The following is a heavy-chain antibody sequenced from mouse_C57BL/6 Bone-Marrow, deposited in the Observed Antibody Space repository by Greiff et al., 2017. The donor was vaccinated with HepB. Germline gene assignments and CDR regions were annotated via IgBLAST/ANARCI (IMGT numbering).Heavy chain of an antibody. Sequence: VQLQQSGPVLVKPGASVKMSCKASGYTFTDYYMNWVKQSHGKSLEWIGVINPYNGGTSYNQKFKGKATLTVDKSSSTAYMELNSLTSEDSAVYYCARPYPTVVPYYFDYWGQGTTLTVSS. J-gene: IGHJ2*01. D-gene: IGHD1-1*01. CDR2: INPYNGGT. CDR3: ARPYPTVVPYYFDY. CDR1: GYTFTDYY. V-gene: IGHV1-19*01.